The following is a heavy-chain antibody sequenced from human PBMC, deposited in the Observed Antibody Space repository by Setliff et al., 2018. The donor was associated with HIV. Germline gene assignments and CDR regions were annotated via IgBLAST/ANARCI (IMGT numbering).Heavy chain of an antibody. J-gene: IGHJ4*02. CDR2: IYSSGST. CDR1: GGSISSSSYY. D-gene: IGHD3-10*01. Sequence: SETLSLTCTVSGGSISSSSYYWGWIRQPPGKGLEWIGSIYSSGSTYYNPSLKSRVTISVDTSKNQFSLKLSSVTAADTALYYCTGDYNSGSNRFDYWGQGTPVTVSS. V-gene: IGHV4-39*01. CDR3: TGDYNSGSNRFDY.